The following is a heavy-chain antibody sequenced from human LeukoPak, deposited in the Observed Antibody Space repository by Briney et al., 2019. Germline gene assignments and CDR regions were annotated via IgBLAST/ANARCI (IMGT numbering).Heavy chain of an antibody. CDR2: MNPNSGNS. D-gene: IGHD3-3*01. CDR3: ARARGYDFWSGYCFDY. Sequence: ASVKVSCKPSGYTFTRNDINWVRQATGQGLEWMGWMNPNSGNSGYAQKFQGRVTMTRDTSISTAYMELSRLRSDDTAVYYCARARGYDFWSGYCFDYWGQGTLVTVSS. V-gene: IGHV1-8*01. CDR1: GYTFTRND. J-gene: IGHJ4*02.